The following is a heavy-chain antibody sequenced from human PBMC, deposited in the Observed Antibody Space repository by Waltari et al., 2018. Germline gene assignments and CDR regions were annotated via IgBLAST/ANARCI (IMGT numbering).Heavy chain of an antibody. D-gene: IGHD3-16*01. CDR1: GGSISDSPYY. Sequence: QLQLQESGPGLVKPSETLSLTCTVSGGSISDSPYYWGWIRQPPGKGLEWIGIVYYTGSSYYNPSLKSRVTTSVDTSKTQFSLKLSSVTAADTAVYYCVSGGVTGRYFQHWGQGTLVTVSS. V-gene: IGHV4-39*01. CDR2: VYYTGSS. CDR3: VSGGVTGRYFQH. J-gene: IGHJ1*01.